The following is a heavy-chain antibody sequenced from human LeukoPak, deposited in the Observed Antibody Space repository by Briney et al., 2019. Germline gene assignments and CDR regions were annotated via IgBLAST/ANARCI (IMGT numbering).Heavy chain of an antibody. J-gene: IGHJ4*02. CDR3: ARQGYGSGSYYFGY. D-gene: IGHD3-10*01. Sequence: KPSETLSLTCTVSGGSISSSSYYWGWIRQPPGKGLEWIGSIYYSVSTYFNPSLKSRVTISVDTSKNQFSLKLSSVTAADTAVYYCARQGYGSGSYYFGYWGQGTLVTVSS. V-gene: IGHV4-39*01. CDR2: IYYSVST. CDR1: GGSISSSSYY.